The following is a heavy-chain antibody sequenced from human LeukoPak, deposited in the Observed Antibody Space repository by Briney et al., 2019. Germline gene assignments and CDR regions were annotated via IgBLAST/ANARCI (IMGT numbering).Heavy chain of an antibody. CDR2: IYSGGGT. CDR3: ARMSEIAAAGILASYFDY. V-gene: IGHV3-53*01. D-gene: IGHD6-13*01. CDR1: GFTVSSNY. J-gene: IGHJ4*02. Sequence: GGSLRLSCAVSGFTVSSNYMSWVRQAPGKGLEWVSVIYSGGGTYYADSVKGRFTISRDNSKNTLYLQMNSLRAEDTAVYYCARMSEIAAAGILASYFDYWGQGTLVTVSS.